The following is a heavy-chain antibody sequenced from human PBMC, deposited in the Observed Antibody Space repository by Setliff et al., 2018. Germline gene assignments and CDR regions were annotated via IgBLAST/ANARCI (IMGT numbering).Heavy chain of an antibody. V-gene: IGHV1-2*02. D-gene: IGHD1-26*01. CDR1: GYTFTDYY. J-gene: IGHJ4*02. Sequence: GASVKVSCKTSGYTFTDYYIHWVRQAPGEGLEWMGWLNPKNNDTSYAQKFLGRVTMTRDTSISAAYMELITLRSDDTALYYCARDGSAFFYEHWGQGSLVTVSS. CDR3: ARDGSAFFYEH. CDR2: LNPKNNDT.